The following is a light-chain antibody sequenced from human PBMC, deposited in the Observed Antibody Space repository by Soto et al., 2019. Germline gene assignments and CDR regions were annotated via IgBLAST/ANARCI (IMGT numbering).Light chain of an antibody. CDR2: EVS. J-gene: IGLJ1*01. CDR3: SSYAGSNLYV. CDR1: SSDIGGYNY. V-gene: IGLV2-8*01. Sequence: QSALTQPPSASGSPGQSVTISCTGTSSDIGGYNYVSWYQQHPGKAPKLFIYEVSKRPSGVPDRFSGSKSGNTASLTVSGLRTEDEADYYCSSYAGSNLYVFGTGTKLTVL.